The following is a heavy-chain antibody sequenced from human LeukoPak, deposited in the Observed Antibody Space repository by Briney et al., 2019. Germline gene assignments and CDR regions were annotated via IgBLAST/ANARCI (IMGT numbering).Heavy chain of an antibody. Sequence: GGSLRLPCAASEFSVGSNYMTWVRQAPGKGLEWVSLIYSGGSTYYADSVKGRFTISRDNSKNTLYLQMNSLRAEDTAVYYCAKAYHYGDYYYFMDVWGKGTTVIISS. V-gene: IGHV3-66*01. CDR3: AKAYHYGDYYYFMDV. CDR2: IYSGGST. J-gene: IGHJ6*03. D-gene: IGHD4-17*01. CDR1: EFSVGSNY.